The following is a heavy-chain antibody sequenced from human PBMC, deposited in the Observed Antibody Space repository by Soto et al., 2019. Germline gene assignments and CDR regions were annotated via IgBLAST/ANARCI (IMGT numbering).Heavy chain of an antibody. D-gene: IGHD2-2*01. CDR3: AKDTSPGVSASSSDY. CDR2: ISYDGSDE. V-gene: IGHV3-30*18. CDR1: GFTFSSFG. J-gene: IGHJ4*02. Sequence: QVQLVESGVGVVQPGRSLRLSCAASGFTFSSFGMHWVRQAPGKGLEWVALISYDGSDEYYRDSVKGRFTISRDNSKNTLFLQVNSLRPEDTAVYYCAKDTSPGVSASSSDYWGQGALVTVSS.